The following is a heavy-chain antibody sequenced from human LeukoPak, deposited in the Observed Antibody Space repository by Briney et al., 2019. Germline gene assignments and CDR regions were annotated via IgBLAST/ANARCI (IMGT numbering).Heavy chain of an antibody. J-gene: IGHJ4*02. V-gene: IGHV3-21*01. CDR3: ARAPKGNTIDY. CDR1: GFTFSSCS. D-gene: IGHD4-23*01. CDR2: ISSSSSYI. Sequence: GGSLRLSCAASGFTFSSCSMNWVRQAPGKGLEWVSSISSSSSYIYYADSVKGRFTISRDNAKNSLYLQMNSLRAEDTAVYYCARAPKGNTIDYWGQGTLVTVSS.